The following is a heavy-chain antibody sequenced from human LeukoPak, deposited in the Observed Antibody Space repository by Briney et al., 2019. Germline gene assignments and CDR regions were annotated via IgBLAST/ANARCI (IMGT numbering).Heavy chain of an antibody. D-gene: IGHD3-10*01. CDR2: ISYDGSNK. V-gene: IGHV3-30*03. J-gene: IGHJ4*02. Sequence: GGSLRLSCAASGFTFSSYGMHWVRQAPGKGLEWVAVISYDGSNKYYADSVKGRFTISRDNSKNTLYLQMNSLRAEDTAVYYCLRWFGELSSPFDYWGQGTLVTVSS. CDR1: GFTFSSYG. CDR3: LRWFGELSSPFDY.